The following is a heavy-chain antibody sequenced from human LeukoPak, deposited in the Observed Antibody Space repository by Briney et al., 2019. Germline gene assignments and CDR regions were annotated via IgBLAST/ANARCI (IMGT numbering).Heavy chain of an antibody. J-gene: IGHJ3*01. D-gene: IGHD1-26*01. CDR2: IDQGGSTK. V-gene: IGHV3-7*01. CDR3: VRDKRGRSGAIYYDAFDV. Sequence: PGGSLRLSCAASGFTFNTYWMIRVRQAPGKGLEWVANIDQGGSTKYYVDSLKGRFTISRDNAKNSLYLQMNSLRAEDTAVYYCVRDKRGRSGAIYYDAFDVWGQGTMVTV. CDR1: GFTFNTYW.